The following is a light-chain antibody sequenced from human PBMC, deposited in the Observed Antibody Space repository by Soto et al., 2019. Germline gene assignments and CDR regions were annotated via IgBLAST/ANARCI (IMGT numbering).Light chain of an antibody. CDR1: TGAVTNGHY. CDR3: LLSYNGPYV. CDR2: DTT. Sequence: AVVTQEPSLTMSPGGTVTLTCGSSTGAVTNGHYPYWFQQKPGQAPRTLIYDTTNRHSWTPARFSGSLLGGKAALTLSGAQPEDEAEYYCLLSYNGPYVFGTGTKGTVL. J-gene: IGLJ1*01. V-gene: IGLV7-46*01.